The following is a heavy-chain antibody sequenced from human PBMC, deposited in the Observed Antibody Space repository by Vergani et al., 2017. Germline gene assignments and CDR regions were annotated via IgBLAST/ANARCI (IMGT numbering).Heavy chain of an antibody. D-gene: IGHD2-15*01. CDR1: GDSVISTHYH. CDR3: ASKRGACRAAYCHSYDF. J-gene: IGHJ4*02. V-gene: IGHV4-39*01. Sequence: QVQLQESGPGLVKPSETLSLTCTVSGDSVISTHYHWGWLRQPPGKGLEWIGSMDYSGSPSYNPSLESRITISFETPKNQFSLRLTSVTAADTAVYYCASKRGACRAAYCHSYDFWGPGTLVGVSS. CDR2: MDYSGSP.